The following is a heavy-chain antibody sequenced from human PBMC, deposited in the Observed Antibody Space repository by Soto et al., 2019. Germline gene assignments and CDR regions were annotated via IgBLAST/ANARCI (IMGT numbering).Heavy chain of an antibody. CDR2: IYYSGST. CDR3: AREVLWFGEFLAGMDV. Sequence: PSETLSLTCTVSGGSISSYYWSWIRQPPGKGLEWIGYIYYSGSTNYNPSLKSRVTISVDTSKNQFSLKLSSVTAADTAVYYCAREVLWFGEFLAGMDVWGQGTTV. V-gene: IGHV4-59*01. CDR1: GGSISSYY. J-gene: IGHJ6*02. D-gene: IGHD3-10*01.